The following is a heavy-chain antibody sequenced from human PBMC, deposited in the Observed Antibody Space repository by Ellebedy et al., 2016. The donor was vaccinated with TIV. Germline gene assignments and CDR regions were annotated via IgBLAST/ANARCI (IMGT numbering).Heavy chain of an antibody. CDR2: ISYSGST. Sequence: SETLSLXXTVSGDSITSNYWSWIRQPPGKGLEWIGYISYSGSTNYNPSLKSRVTISVDTSKKQFSLKLSSVTAADTAVYYCARSPRIAAAGVYYYYMDVWGKGTTVTVSS. D-gene: IGHD6-13*01. CDR3: ARSPRIAAAGVYYYYMDV. J-gene: IGHJ6*03. CDR1: GDSITSNY. V-gene: IGHV4-59*01.